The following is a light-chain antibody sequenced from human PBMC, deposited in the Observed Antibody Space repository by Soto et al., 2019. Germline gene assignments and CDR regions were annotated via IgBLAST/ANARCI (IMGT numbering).Light chain of an antibody. J-gene: IGLJ1*01. CDR3: SSYTSSSSYV. V-gene: IGLV2-8*01. Sequence: QSALTQPPSASGSPGQSVTISCTGTSSDVGAYNYVSWYQRHPGKAPKLMIYDVIKRPSGVPDRFSGSKSGNTASLTVSGLQAEDEADYYCSSYTSSSSYVFGTGTKLTVL. CDR2: DVI. CDR1: SSDVGAYNY.